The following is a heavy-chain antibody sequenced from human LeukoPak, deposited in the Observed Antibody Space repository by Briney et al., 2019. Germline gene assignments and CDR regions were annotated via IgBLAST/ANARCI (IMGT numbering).Heavy chain of an antibody. CDR2: MNPNSGNT. D-gene: IGHD2-15*01. Sequence: ASVKVSCKASGYTFTGYYMHWVRQATGQGLEWMGWMNPNSGNTGYAQKFQGRVTMTRDTSISTAYMELSRLRSDDTAVYYCARAHGVVVVAATPVGYWGQGTLVTVSS. CDR3: ARAHGVVVVAATPVGY. V-gene: IGHV1-2*02. CDR1: GYTFTGYY. J-gene: IGHJ4*02.